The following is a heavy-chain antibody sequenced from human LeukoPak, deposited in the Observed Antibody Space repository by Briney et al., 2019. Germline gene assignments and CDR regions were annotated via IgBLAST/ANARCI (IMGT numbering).Heavy chain of an antibody. D-gene: IGHD3-3*01. CDR2: IIPILGIA. CDR3: AGGSRLRFLEWPNYYYYGMDV. J-gene: IGHJ6*02. V-gene: IGHV1-69*04. CDR1: GGTFSSYA. Sequence: SVKVSCKASGGTFSSYAISWVRQAPGQGLEWMGRIIPILGIANYAQKFQGRVTITADKSTSTAYMELSSLRSEDTVVYYCAGGSRLRFLEWPNYYYYGMDVWGQGTTVTVSS.